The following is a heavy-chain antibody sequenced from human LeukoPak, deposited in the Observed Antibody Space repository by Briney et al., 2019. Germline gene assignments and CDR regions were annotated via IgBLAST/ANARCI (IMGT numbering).Heavy chain of an antibody. D-gene: IGHD6-13*01. Sequence: ASVEVSCKASGYTFTGYYIHWVRQAPGQGLEWMGWINPNSGGTNYAQKFQGRVTMTRDTSIRTAYMEVSKLTSDDTAVYYCARQAANGNWFDPWGQGTLVTVSS. V-gene: IGHV1-2*02. CDR3: ARQAANGNWFDP. CDR2: INPNSGGT. CDR1: GYTFTGYY. J-gene: IGHJ5*02.